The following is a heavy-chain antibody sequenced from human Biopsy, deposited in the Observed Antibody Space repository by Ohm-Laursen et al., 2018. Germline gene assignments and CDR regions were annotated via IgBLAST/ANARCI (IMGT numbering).Heavy chain of an antibody. V-gene: IGHV1-2*05. D-gene: IGHD5/OR15-5a*01. Sequence: ASVKVSCKASGYDFLDFHIHWVRQVPGQGLEWIGHINPHTGVTKYAQKFLDRITMTGDTSISTAYMDLSRLTSADTGIYYCARPSGGVSTIGFDPWGQGTLVSVSS. J-gene: IGHJ5*02. CDR3: ARPSGGVSTIGFDP. CDR2: INPHTGVT. CDR1: GYDFLDFH.